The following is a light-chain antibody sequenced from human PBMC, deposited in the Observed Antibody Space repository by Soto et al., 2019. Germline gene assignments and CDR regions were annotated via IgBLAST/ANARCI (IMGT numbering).Light chain of an antibody. CDR1: QSVNSN. Sequence: EIVMTQSPATLSVSPGERATLSCRASQSVNSNLAWYRHKPGQAPRLLISDASTRATGVPARFSGSGSGTEFTPTISSLQSEDSGIYYCQQYNFWPPLTFGGGTKVEIK. V-gene: IGKV3-15*01. CDR2: DAS. J-gene: IGKJ4*01. CDR3: QQYNFWPPLT.